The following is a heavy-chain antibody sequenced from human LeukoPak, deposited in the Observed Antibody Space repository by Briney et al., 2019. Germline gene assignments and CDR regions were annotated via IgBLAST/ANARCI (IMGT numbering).Heavy chain of an antibody. D-gene: IGHD1-26*01. CDR2: INWNGGST. Sequence: GGSLRLSCAASGFTFSSYTMNWVRQAPGKGLEWVSGINWNGGSTGYADSVKGRFTISRDNAKNSLYPQMNSLRAEDTALYYCARDSLLSRAFDIWGQGTMVTVSS. J-gene: IGHJ3*02. V-gene: IGHV3-20*04. CDR1: GFTFSSYT. CDR3: ARDSLLSRAFDI.